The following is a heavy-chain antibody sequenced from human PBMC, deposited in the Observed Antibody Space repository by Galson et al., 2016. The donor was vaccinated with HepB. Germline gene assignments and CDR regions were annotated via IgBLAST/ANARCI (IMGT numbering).Heavy chain of an antibody. CDR2: IYPGDSDT. CDR1: GYSFTSFW. CDR3: ARALYYDFWGGQNGGFDP. V-gene: IGHV5-51*01. Sequence: QSGAEVKKPGESLKISCKGSGYSFTSFWIAWVRQMPGKGLEWMGIIYPGDSDTRYSPSFQGQVTISADKSIDTAYLQWSSLKASDTAMYYCARALYYDFWGGQNGGFDPWGQGTLVTVSS. J-gene: IGHJ5*02. D-gene: IGHD3-3*01.